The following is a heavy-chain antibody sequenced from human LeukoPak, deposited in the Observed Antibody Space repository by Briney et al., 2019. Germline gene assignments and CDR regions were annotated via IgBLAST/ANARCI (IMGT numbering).Heavy chain of an antibody. CDR3: ARDRPYFDY. CDR2: IYTSGTT. Sequence: KPSETLSLTCTVSGGSINTYYWSWIRQPAGKGLEWIGRIYTSGTTNYNPSLKSRVTMSVDTSKNRFSLKLSSVTAADTAVYFCARDRPYFDYWGQGTLVTVSS. J-gene: IGHJ4*02. CDR1: GGSINTYY. V-gene: IGHV4-4*07.